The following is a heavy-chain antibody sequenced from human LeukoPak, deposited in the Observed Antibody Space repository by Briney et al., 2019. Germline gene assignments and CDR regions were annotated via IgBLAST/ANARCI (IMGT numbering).Heavy chain of an antibody. CDR1: GGSISSYY. D-gene: IGHD6-19*01. Sequence: SETLSLTCTVSGGSISSYYWSWIRQPPGKGLEWIGYIYYSGSTNYNPSLKSRVTISVDTSKNQFSLKLSSVTAADTAVYYRARDLYSSGWPDAFDIWGQGTMVTVSS. CDR2: IYYSGST. CDR3: ARDLYSSGWPDAFDI. V-gene: IGHV4-59*01. J-gene: IGHJ3*02.